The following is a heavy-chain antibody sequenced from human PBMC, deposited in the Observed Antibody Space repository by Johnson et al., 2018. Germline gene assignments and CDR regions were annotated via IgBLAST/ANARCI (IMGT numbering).Heavy chain of an antibody. CDR3: ARVFWSGYYNYYYMDV. J-gene: IGHJ6*03. D-gene: IGHD3-3*01. CDR1: GFTFDDYA. V-gene: IGHV3-9*01. Sequence: EVQLVESGGGLVQPGRSLRLSCAASGFTFDDYAMHWVRQAPGKGLEWVSGISWNSGSIGYADSVKGRFTISRDNAKNSLYLQMNSLRAEDTAVYYCARVFWSGYYNYYYMDVWGKGTTVTVSS. CDR2: ISWNSGSI.